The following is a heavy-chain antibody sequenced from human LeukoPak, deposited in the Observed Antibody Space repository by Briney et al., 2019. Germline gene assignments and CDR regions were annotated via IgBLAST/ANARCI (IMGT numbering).Heavy chain of an antibody. Sequence: PSETLSLTCTVSGGPISSGGYCWSWVRQHPGKGLEWIGYIYYSGSTYYNPSLKSRVTISVDTSKNQFSLKLSSVTAADTAVYYCARTIFGVVTALATWGKGTTVTVSS. CDR1: GGPISSGGYC. D-gene: IGHD3-3*01. CDR3: ARTIFGVVTALAT. CDR2: IYYSGST. J-gene: IGHJ6*04. V-gene: IGHV4-31*03.